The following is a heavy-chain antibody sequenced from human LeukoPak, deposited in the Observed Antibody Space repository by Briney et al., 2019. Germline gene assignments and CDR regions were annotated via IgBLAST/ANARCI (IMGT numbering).Heavy chain of an antibody. CDR2: INQDGSEK. V-gene: IGHV3-7*03. CDR1: GFTFSSYW. CDR3: VKRKYCPGTRCSSGFGS. D-gene: IGHD2-2*01. Sequence: GGSLRLSCVASGFTFSSYWMNWARQAPGKGLEWVASINQDGSEKKYVDSQEGRFTISRENTENTLDLQMNSLRVDDTAVYYCVKRKYCPGTRCSSGFGSWGRGTLVTVSS. J-gene: IGHJ5*01.